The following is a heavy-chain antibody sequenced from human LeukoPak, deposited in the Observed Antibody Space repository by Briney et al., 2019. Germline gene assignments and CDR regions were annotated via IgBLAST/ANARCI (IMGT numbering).Heavy chain of an antibody. CDR1: EFTFSNYA. Sequence: GGSLRLSCAASEFTFSNYAMTWVRQAPGKGLQWASIISFSDEGTYYADSVKGRFTISRDSSKSTVYLQMNSLKDEDTAFYYCAKYGSGTYYNGLHWGQGTLVTVSS. J-gene: IGHJ4*02. V-gene: IGHV3-23*01. CDR3: AKYGSGTYYNGLH. D-gene: IGHD3-10*01. CDR2: ISFSDEGT.